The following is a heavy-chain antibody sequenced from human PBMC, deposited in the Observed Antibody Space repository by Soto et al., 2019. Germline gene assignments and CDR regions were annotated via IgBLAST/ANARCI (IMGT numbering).Heavy chain of an antibody. D-gene: IGHD7-27*01. CDR3: AKDQSGAADI. J-gene: IGHJ3*02. Sequence: SETLSLTCTVSGASIRTYAWSWIRQSAGKGLEWIGHMYTNGRTNYIPSLKSRITMSVDTSKNQFSLNLKFVTAADTAVYFCAKDQSGAADIWGQGTMVTVSS. CDR1: GASIRTYA. CDR2: MYTNGRT. V-gene: IGHV4-4*07.